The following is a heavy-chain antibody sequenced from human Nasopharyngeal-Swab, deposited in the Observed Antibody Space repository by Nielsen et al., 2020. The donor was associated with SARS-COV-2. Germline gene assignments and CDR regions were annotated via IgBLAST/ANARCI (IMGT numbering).Heavy chain of an antibody. CDR1: GPSLLSSS. Sequence: SPTLSLTCTFSGPSLLSSSCRCILQPPGKGLELFVSIYYIGNTNYNPSLKSRVTMSEDTSKNQFSLKLSSVTAADTAVYYCAREMPQGITGPTSDWGKGKMVTVSS. D-gene: IGHD1-20*01. CDR2: IYYIGNT. V-gene: IGHV4-59*13. CDR3: AREMPQGITGPTSD. J-gene: IGHJ3*01.